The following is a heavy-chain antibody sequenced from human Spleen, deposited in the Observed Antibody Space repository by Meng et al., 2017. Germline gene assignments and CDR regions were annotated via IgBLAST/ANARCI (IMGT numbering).Heavy chain of an antibody. CDR3: ARNIGYSSTSYLGVYYFDY. D-gene: IGHD6-13*01. V-gene: IGHV4-59*01. CDR1: GGSISSYY. J-gene: IGHJ4*02. Sequence: GSLRLSCTVSGGSISSYYWSWIRQPPGKGLEWIGYIYYSGSTNYNPSLKSRVTISVDTSKNQFSLRLTSVTAADTAIYYCARNIGYSSTSYLGVYYFDYWGQGTLVTVSS. CDR2: IYYSGST.